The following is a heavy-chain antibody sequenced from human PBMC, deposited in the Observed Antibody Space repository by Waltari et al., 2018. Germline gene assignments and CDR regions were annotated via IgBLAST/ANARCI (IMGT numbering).Heavy chain of an antibody. CDR3: ARVSMVQGNAFDI. V-gene: IGHV4-39*07. J-gene: IGHJ3*02. Sequence: QLQLQESGPGLVQPSETLSLTCTFSGVSISSSSNYWGWIRQPPGKGLEWIGSIYYSGSTYYNPSLKSRVTISVDTSKNQFSLKLSSVTAADTAVYYCARVSMVQGNAFDIWGQGTMVTVSS. CDR2: IYYSGST. CDR1: GVSISSSSNY. D-gene: IGHD3-10*01.